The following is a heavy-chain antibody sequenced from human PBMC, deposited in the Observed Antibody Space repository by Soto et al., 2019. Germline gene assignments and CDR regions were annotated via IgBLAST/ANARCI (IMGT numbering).Heavy chain of an antibody. CDR1: GYTLTELS. D-gene: IGHD3-10*01. Sequence: ASVKVSCKVSGYTLTELSMHWVRQAPGKGLEWMGGFDPEDGETIYAQKFQGRVTMTDDTSTGTSYMELRSLRSDDTAVYYYVLTLLLWFGGSPKDAFDIWGQGTMVTVSS. CDR2: FDPEDGET. CDR3: VLTLLLWFGGSPKDAFDI. V-gene: IGHV1-24*01. J-gene: IGHJ3*02.